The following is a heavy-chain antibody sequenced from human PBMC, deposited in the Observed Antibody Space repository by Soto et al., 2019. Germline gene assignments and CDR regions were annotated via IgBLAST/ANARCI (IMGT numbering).Heavy chain of an antibody. CDR2: TRKKANSYST. CDR1: GFTFSDDY. Sequence: PGGSLRLSCAASGFTFSDDYMDGVRQAPGKGLEWVGRTRKKANSYSTEYAASVKGRFTISRDDSSNSLYLQMNSLKTEDTAVYYCTRVVTRTTNSAIDAWGQGTMVTVSS. D-gene: IGHD2-8*01. CDR3: TRVVTRTTNSAIDA. J-gene: IGHJ3*01. V-gene: IGHV3-72*01.